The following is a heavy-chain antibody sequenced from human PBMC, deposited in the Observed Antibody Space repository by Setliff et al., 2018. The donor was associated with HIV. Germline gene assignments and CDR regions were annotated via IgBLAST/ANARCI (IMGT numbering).Heavy chain of an antibody. Sequence: GGSLRLSCAASGFTFSSYEMNWVRQAPGKGLEWISYIDRSGSAIYYADSVEGRFTISRDNAKNSLYLQMNSLRADDTAIYYCVKDRTDILTGYGDHWGQGTQVTVSS. CDR3: VKDRTDILTGYGDH. CDR1: GFTFSSYE. D-gene: IGHD3-9*01. CDR2: IDRSGSAI. V-gene: IGHV3-48*03. J-gene: IGHJ4*02.